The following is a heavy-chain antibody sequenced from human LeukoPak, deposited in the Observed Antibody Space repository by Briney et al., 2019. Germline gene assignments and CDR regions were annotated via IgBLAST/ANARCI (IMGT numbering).Heavy chain of an antibody. CDR2: INHSGST. V-gene: IGHV4-34*01. CDR3: ARGRLRGPPFDY. Sequence: SETLSLTCAVYGGSFSGYYRSWIRQPPGKGLEWIGEINHSGSTNYNPSLKSRVTISVDTSKNQFSLKLSSVTAADTAVYYCARGRLRGPPFDYWGQGTLVTVSS. D-gene: IGHD2-21*01. CDR1: GGSFSGYY. J-gene: IGHJ4*02.